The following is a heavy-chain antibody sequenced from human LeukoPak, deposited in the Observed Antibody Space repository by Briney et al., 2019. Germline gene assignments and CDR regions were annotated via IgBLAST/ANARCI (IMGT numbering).Heavy chain of an antibody. J-gene: IGHJ4*02. CDR2: IYYSGST. V-gene: IGHV4-30-4*01. CDR3: ARDQGRLEWLSSAPL. D-gene: IGHD3-3*01. CDR1: GGSISSGDYY. Sequence: SETLSLTCTVSGGSISSGDYYWSWIHQPPGKGLEWIGYIYYSGSTYYNPSLKSRVTISVDTSKNQFSLKLSSVTAADTAVYYCARDQGRLEWLSSAPLWGQGTLVTVSS.